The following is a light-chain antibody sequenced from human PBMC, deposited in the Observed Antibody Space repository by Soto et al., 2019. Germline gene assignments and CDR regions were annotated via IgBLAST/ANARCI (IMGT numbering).Light chain of an antibody. V-gene: IGKV1-9*01. CDR1: QGISSY. Sequence: DIQLTQSPSFLSASVGDRVTITCRASQGISSYLVWYQQKPGKAPNLLIYAASTLESGVPSRFSGSGSGTEFTLTISSLQPEDFATYYCQQLNNYPLTFGGGTKVEIK. CDR2: AAS. CDR3: QQLNNYPLT. J-gene: IGKJ4*01.